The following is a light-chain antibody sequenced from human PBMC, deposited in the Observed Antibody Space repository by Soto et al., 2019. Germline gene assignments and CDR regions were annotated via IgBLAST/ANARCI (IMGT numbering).Light chain of an antibody. CDR1: SSSNGAGYD. CDR3: QSYDSSLSGSSV. J-gene: IGLJ1*01. Sequence: QSALTQPPSVSGAPGQRVTISCTGSSSSNGAGYDVHWYQQLPGTAPKLLIYGNSNRPSGVPDRFSGSKSGTSASLAITWLQAEDEADYYCQSYDSSLSGSSVFGTGTKVTVL. V-gene: IGLV1-40*01. CDR2: GNS.